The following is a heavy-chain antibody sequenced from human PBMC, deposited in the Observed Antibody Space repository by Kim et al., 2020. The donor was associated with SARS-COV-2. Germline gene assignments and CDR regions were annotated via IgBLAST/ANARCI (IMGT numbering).Heavy chain of an antibody. CDR3: AKDLNDYVWESRGSFWDY. Sequence: RGSLRLSCAASGFTFSSYAMSWVRQAPGKGLEWVSAISGSGGSTYYADSVKGRFTISRDNSKNTLYLQMNSLRAEDTAVYYCAKDLNDYVWESRGSFWDYWGQGTLVTVSS. CDR1: GFTFSSYA. D-gene: IGHD3-16*01. CDR2: ISGSGGST. V-gene: IGHV3-23*01. J-gene: IGHJ4*02.